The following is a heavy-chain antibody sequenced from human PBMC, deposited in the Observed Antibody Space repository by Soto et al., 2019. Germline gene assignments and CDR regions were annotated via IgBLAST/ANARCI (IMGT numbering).Heavy chain of an antibody. D-gene: IGHD6-13*01. V-gene: IGHV1-69*01. CDR1: GGTFSRYA. CDR2: IIPMFGTA. Sequence: QVQLVQSGAEVRKPGSSVKVSCKASGGTFSRYAINWVRQAPGQGLEWMGGIIPMFGTANYAQKFKGRVTITADESTSTVYMELNTLRSEDADVYYGARASIHGSSWYFWFDPWGQGTMVTVSS. J-gene: IGHJ5*01. CDR3: ARASIHGSSWYFWFDP.